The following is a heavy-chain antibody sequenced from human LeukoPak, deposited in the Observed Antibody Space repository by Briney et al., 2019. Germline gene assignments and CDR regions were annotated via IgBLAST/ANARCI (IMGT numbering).Heavy chain of an antibody. CDR2: ISYDGSNK. Sequence: GGSLRLSCAASGFTFSSYGMHWVRQAPGKGLEWVAVISYDGSNKYYADSVKGRFTISRDNSENTLYLQMNSLRAEDTAVYYCAKMGTVTTNYWGQGTLVTVSS. CDR3: AKMGTVTTNY. J-gene: IGHJ4*02. V-gene: IGHV3-30*18. D-gene: IGHD4-17*01. CDR1: GFTFSSYG.